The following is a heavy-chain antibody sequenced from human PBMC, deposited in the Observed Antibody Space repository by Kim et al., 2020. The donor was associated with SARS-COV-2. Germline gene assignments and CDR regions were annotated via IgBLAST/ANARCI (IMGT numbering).Heavy chain of an antibody. CDR3: ARARGYGDDTFDY. V-gene: IGHV1-18*01. Sequence: ASVKVSCKASGYTFTSYGISWVRQAPGQGLEWLGWVGAYNGDTNYAQNLQGRVTLTTDTSTSTAFLELRSLRSDDTAVYFCARARGYGDDTFDYWGQGTL. CDR1: GYTFTSYG. D-gene: IGHD4-17*01. CDR2: VGAYNGDT. J-gene: IGHJ4*02.